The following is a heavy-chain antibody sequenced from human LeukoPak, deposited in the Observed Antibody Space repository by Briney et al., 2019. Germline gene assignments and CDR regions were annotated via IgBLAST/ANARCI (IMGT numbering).Heavy chain of an antibody. J-gene: IGHJ4*02. Sequence: GGSLRLSGAASGFTVSSNYMSWVRQAPGKGLEWVSVIYSGGSTYYADSVKGRFTISRDNSKNTLYLQMNSLRAEDTAVYYCARVWGSGSYVGYFDYWGQGTLVTVSS. CDR1: GFTVSSNY. D-gene: IGHD1-26*01. CDR3: ARVWGSGSYVGYFDY. V-gene: IGHV3-66*02. CDR2: IYSGGST.